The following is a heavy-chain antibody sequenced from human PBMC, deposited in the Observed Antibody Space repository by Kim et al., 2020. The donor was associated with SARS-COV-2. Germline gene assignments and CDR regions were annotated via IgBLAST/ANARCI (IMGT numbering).Heavy chain of an antibody. CDR1: GFTFSSYE. Sequence: GGSLRLSCAASGFTFSSYEMNWVRQAPGKGLEWVSYISSSGSSKYFADSVKGRFTISRDNAKNSLYLQMNSLRAEDTAVYYCARDPGANTGSYSNAFDIWGQGTMVTVSS. D-gene: IGHD1-26*01. CDR2: ISSSGSSK. V-gene: IGHV3-48*03. CDR3: ARDPGANTGSYSNAFDI. J-gene: IGHJ3*02.